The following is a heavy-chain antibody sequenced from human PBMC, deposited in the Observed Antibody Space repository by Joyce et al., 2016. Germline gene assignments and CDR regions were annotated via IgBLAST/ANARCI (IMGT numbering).Heavy chain of an antibody. CDR3: AREPPYSSGWSGYFDY. CDR1: GGTFSSYI. Sequence: QVQLVQSGTEVRKPGSSVMVSCQASGGTFSSYIIRWVRQAPGQGLEWMGRIIPMCGIGNYAQKFQGRVTITADKPTSTAYMELSSLRSEDTAVYYCAREPPYSSGWSGYFDYWGQGTLVTISS. D-gene: IGHD6-19*01. CDR2: IIPMCGIG. V-gene: IGHV1-69*08. J-gene: IGHJ4*02.